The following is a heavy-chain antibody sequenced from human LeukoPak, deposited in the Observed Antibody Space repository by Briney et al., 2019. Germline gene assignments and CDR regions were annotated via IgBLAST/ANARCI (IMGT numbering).Heavy chain of an antibody. CDR2: INSDGSST. CDR3: ARHLGTYSDH. Sequence: GGSLRLSCAASGFTFSGYWMYWVHQAPGKGLVWVSLINSDGSSTNYADSVKGRFTISRDNAKNTLYLQVNSLRADDTAVYYCARHLGTYSDHWGQGTLVTVSS. V-gene: IGHV3-74*01. CDR1: GFTFSGYW. J-gene: IGHJ4*02. D-gene: IGHD7-27*01.